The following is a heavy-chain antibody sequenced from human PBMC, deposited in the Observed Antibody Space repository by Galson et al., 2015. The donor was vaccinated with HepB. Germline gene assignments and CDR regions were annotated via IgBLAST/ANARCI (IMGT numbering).Heavy chain of an antibody. V-gene: IGHV1-24*01. Sequence: SVKVSCKVSGHTLSELSMHWVRQAPGKGLEWMGGFDPEDAETIYTQKFQGRVIMTEDTSKDTAYMPLSSLRSDDTAVYYCATAAPRGPGGAPVPHAFDIWGQGTLVTVSS. CDR3: ATAAPRGPGGAPVPHAFDI. D-gene: IGHD3-16*01. CDR1: GHTLSELS. CDR2: FDPEDAET. J-gene: IGHJ3*02.